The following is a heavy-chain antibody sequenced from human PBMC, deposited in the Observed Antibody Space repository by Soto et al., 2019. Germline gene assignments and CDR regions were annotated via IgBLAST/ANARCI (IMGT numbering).Heavy chain of an antibody. Sequence: QVQLVQSGAEVKKPGASVKVSCKASGYTFTNFGISWVRQAPGQVLEWMGWISAYNGNTHYAQNFQGRVTLTTVTATSTAYMELRSLRSDDTALYYCARGVTPIVYLGQGTLVTASS. CDR3: ARGVTPIVY. V-gene: IGHV1-18*01. CDR1: GYTFTNFG. CDR2: ISAYNGNT. D-gene: IGHD2-21*02. J-gene: IGHJ4*02.